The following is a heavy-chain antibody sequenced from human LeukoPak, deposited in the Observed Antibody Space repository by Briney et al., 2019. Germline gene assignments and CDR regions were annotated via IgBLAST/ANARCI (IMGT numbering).Heavy chain of an antibody. CDR3: ARDLSLYCSSTSCYEGLDY. D-gene: IGHD2-2*01. J-gene: IGHJ4*02. Sequence: ASVKVSCKASGYTFTSYGISWARQAPGQGLEWMGWISAYNGNTNYAQKLQGRVTMTTDTSTSTAYMELRSLRSDDTAVYYCARDLSLYCSSTSCYEGLDYWGQGTLVTVSS. CDR1: GYTFTSYG. V-gene: IGHV1-18*01. CDR2: ISAYNGNT.